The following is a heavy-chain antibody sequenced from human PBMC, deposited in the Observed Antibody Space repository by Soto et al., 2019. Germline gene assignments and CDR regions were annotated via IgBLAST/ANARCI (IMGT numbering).Heavy chain of an antibody. D-gene: IGHD5-18*01. J-gene: IGHJ6*02. Sequence: EVQLVESGGGLVQPGGSLRLSCAASGFTFSSYAMHWVRQAPGKGLEYVSAISSNGGSTYYANSVKGRFTISRDNSKNTLYLQMGSLRAEDTAVYYCARGDTAMTHYYYGMDVWGQGTTVTVSS. V-gene: IGHV3-64*01. CDR2: ISSNGGST. CDR3: ARGDTAMTHYYYGMDV. CDR1: GFTFSSYA.